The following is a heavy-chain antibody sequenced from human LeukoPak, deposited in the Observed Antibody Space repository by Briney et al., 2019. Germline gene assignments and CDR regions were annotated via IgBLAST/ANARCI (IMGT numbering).Heavy chain of an antibody. Sequence: GGSLRLSCAASGFTFSTYSMNWVRQAPGKGLEWVSYISISSGIIYYADSVKGRFTISRDNAKNTLYLQTNSLRAEDTAVYYCAREAFRSGEHYFDYWGQGILVTVSS. CDR1: GFTFSTYS. J-gene: IGHJ4*02. D-gene: IGHD3-10*01. CDR3: AREAFRSGEHYFDY. V-gene: IGHV3-48*04. CDR2: ISISSGII.